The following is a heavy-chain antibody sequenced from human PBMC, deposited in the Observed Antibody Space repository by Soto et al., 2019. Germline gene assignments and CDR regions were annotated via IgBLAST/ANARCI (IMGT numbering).Heavy chain of an antibody. CDR2: INHSGST. Sequence: SETLSLTCAVYGGSFSGYYRSWIRQPPGKGLKWIGEINHSGSTNYNPSLKSRVTISVDTSKNQFSLKLSSVTAADTAVYYCARGRSLTGTRRSYYYYYMDVWGKGTTVTVSS. CDR1: GGSFSGYY. J-gene: IGHJ6*03. D-gene: IGHD3-9*01. V-gene: IGHV4-34*01. CDR3: ARGRSLTGTRRSYYYYYMDV.